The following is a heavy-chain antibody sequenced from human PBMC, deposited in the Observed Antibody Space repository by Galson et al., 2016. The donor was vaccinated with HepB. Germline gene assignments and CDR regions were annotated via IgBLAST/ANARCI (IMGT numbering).Heavy chain of an antibody. CDR2: ISSGTNT. CDR3: AKHVVGSTRAAFGI. V-gene: IGHV3-66*04. CDR1: GFTVSDNY. J-gene: IGHJ3*02. D-gene: IGHD1-1*01. Sequence: SLRLSCAASGFTVSDNYITWVRQAPGKGLEWVSVISSGTNTDYADSVKGRFTISRDNSKNTVYLQLNSLRAEDTAVYYCAKHVVGSTRAAFGIWGQGTMVTVSS.